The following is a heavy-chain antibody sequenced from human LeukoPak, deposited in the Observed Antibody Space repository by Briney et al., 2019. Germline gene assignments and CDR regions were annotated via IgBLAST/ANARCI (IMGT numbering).Heavy chain of an antibody. Sequence: SETLSLTCTVSGGSISSGNYYWSWIRQPAGKGLEWIGRIYSSGSTNYNPSLKSRVTISVDTSKNQFSLRLSSVTAADTAVYYCARGKSYGDRLNFDYWGQGTLVTVSS. V-gene: IGHV4-61*10. CDR2: IYSSGST. CDR1: GGSISSGNYY. J-gene: IGHJ4*02. D-gene: IGHD4-17*01. CDR3: ARGKSYGDRLNFDY.